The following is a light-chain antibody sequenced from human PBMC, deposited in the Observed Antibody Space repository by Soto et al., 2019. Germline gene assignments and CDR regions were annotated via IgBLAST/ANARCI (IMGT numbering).Light chain of an antibody. CDR2: DAS. Sequence: IPMTQSPCTPAASVGDRRPITCRASQSISNWLAWYQQKPGKAPKFLIYDASSLESGDPSRFSGSGSGTEFTLTISSLQPDDFATYYCQQYNTYTWTLGQGTKVDIK. CDR3: QQYNTYTWT. CDR1: QSISNW. V-gene: IGKV1-5*01. J-gene: IGKJ1*01.